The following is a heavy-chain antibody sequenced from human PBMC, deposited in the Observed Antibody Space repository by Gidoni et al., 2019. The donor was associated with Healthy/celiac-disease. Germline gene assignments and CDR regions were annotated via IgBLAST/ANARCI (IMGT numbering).Heavy chain of an antibody. CDR3: ARGRRYSSRWEPFDY. Sequence: QVQLQESGPGLVKPSQTLSLTCTVSGGSISSGGYYWSWIRQHPGKGLEWIGYIYYSGSTYYNPSLKSRVTISVDTSKNQFSLKLSSVTAADTAVYYCARGRRYSSRWEPFDYWGQGTLVTVSS. D-gene: IGHD6-13*01. J-gene: IGHJ4*02. V-gene: IGHV4-31*03. CDR2: IYYSGST. CDR1: GGSISSGGYY.